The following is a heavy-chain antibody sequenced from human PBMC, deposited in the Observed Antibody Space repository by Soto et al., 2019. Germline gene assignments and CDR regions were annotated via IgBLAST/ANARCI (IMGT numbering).Heavy chain of an antibody. CDR2: ISPHGGNT. CDR3: ARVRYRDS. D-gene: IGHD1-1*01. Sequence: QVHLVQSGAEVKKPGASVKESWKGSGCGFTTYGITWVRQAAGQGFEWMAWISPHGGNTNYAQKLQGIVTVTRDKSTSTAYMELRRLRSDATAVSYCARVRYRDSWGQGALVTVSS. V-gene: IGHV1-18*01. CDR1: GCGFTTYG. J-gene: IGHJ4*02.